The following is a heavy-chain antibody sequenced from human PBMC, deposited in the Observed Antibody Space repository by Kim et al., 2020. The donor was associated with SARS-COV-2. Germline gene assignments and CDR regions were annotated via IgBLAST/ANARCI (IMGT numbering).Heavy chain of an antibody. V-gene: IGHV3-23*05. CDR3: GDYHGAGSHFSY. J-gene: IGHJ4*02. D-gene: IGHD3-10*01. Sequence: NYEDSVKGRFTTSRDNSKNMLYLQMNSRRAEDTAGYYCGDYHGAGSHFSYWGQGTLVTVSS.